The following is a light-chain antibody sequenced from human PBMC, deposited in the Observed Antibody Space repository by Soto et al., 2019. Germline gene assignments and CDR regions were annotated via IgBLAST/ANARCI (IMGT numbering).Light chain of an antibody. CDR3: SSYTTASTLDYV. J-gene: IGLJ1*01. CDR1: NTDVGGYNY. Sequence: QSALTQPASVSGSPGQSITVSCTGTNTDVGGYNYVSWYQQHPGKAPKLLIYEVNNRPSGVSNRFSGSTSGDTASLTISGLQAEDEAAYYCSSYTTASTLDYVFGTGTKLTVL. CDR2: EVN. V-gene: IGLV2-14*01.